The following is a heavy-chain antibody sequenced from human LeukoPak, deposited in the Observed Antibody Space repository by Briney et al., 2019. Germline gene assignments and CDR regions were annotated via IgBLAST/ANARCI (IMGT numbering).Heavy chain of an antibody. CDR3: ARDPYSGAYGDTYYYFMDV. V-gene: IGHV3-11*04. D-gene: IGHD1-26*01. J-gene: IGHJ6*03. CDR2: ISSSGSTI. Sequence: GGSLRLSCAASGFTFSDYYMSWIRQAPGKGLEWVSYISSSGSTIYYADSVKGRFTISRDNAKNSLYLQMNSLTAEDTAVYYCARDPYSGAYGDTYYYFMDVWGKGTTVTISS. CDR1: GFTFSDYY.